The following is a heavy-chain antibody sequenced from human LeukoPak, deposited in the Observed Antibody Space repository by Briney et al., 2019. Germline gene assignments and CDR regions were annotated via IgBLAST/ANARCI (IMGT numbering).Heavy chain of an antibody. Sequence: PSQTLSLTCTVSGGSIGSGSYYWSWIRQPAGKGLEWIGHIYYSGSTNYNPSLESRVTISIDTSKNQFSLKLSSVTAADTAVYYCARHEGKGYYYIMDVWGQGTTVTVSS. CDR2: IYYSGST. J-gene: IGHJ6*02. CDR1: GGSIGSGSYY. CDR3: ARHEGKGYYYIMDV. V-gene: IGHV4-61*09.